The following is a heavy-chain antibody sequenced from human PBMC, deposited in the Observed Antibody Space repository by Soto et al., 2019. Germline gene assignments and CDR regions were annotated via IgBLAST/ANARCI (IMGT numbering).Heavy chain of an antibody. CDR3: ARSGAVAGSYDY. Sequence: GGSLRLSCAASGFTFDDYAMHWVRQAPGKGLEWVSGISWNSGSIRYADSVKGRFTISRDNAKNSLYLQMNSLRAEDTAVYYWARSGAVAGSYDYGGQGPLVTVPS. D-gene: IGHD6-19*01. CDR2: ISWNSGSI. CDR1: GFTFDDYA. V-gene: IGHV3-9*01. J-gene: IGHJ4*02.